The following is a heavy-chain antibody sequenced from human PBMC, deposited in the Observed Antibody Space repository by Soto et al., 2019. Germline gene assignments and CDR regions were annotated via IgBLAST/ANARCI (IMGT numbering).Heavy chain of an antibody. CDR3: ATKVRVTNYLYYGMDV. Sequence: PGGSLRLSCAASGYSFNTSGMHWDRQAPGKGLEWVAVIAFDGSLEFYGDSVRGRLTISRDNSKNTLFLQMKSLTPEDTAVYYCATKVRVTNYLYYGMDVWGQGTTVTVSS. V-gene: IGHV3-30*03. D-gene: IGHD2-21*02. J-gene: IGHJ6*02. CDR2: IAFDGSLE. CDR1: GYSFNTSG.